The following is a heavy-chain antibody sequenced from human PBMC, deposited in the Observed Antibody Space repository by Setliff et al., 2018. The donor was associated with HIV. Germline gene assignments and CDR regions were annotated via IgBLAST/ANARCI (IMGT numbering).Heavy chain of an antibody. V-gene: IGHV4-34*01. CDR1: GGSFTGDY. D-gene: IGHD3-22*01. J-gene: IGHJ4*02. Sequence: SETLSLTCAVYGGSFTGDYWSWVRQPPGKGLEWIGEINHSGSTNYNPSLKSRVTLSVDTSKNQFSLKVRSVTAADTAVYYCATRAIVVIPDYWGQGTLVTVSS. CDR2: INHSGST. CDR3: ATRAIVVIPDY.